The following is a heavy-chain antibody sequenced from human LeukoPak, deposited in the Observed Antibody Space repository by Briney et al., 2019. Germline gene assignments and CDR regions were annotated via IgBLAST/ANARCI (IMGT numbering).Heavy chain of an antibody. Sequence: SVKVSCKASGGTFSSYAISWVRQAPGQGLEWMGRIIPIFGTANYAQKFQGRVTITTDESTSTAYMELSSLRSEDTAVYYCARVSLTGSSGWYDDYWGQGTLVTVSS. CDR2: IIPIFGTA. CDR1: GGTFSSYA. CDR3: ARVSLTGSSGWYDDY. J-gene: IGHJ4*02. D-gene: IGHD6-19*01. V-gene: IGHV1-69*05.